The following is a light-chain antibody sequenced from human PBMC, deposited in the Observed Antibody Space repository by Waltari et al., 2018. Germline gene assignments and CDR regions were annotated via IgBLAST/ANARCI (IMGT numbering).Light chain of an antibody. V-gene: IGLV1-44*01. CDR2: GNS. CDR1: SGNVGSYA. J-gene: IGLJ3*02. Sequence: QSALTQEASVSGPAGQKVTLSCTGNSGNVGSYAVAWYQQISHGAPKTVMLGNSLPSGIPDRFSASKSGTTASLTISGLQPEDEADYYCSTWDYRLGGWVFGGGTKLTVL. CDR3: STWDYRLGGWV.